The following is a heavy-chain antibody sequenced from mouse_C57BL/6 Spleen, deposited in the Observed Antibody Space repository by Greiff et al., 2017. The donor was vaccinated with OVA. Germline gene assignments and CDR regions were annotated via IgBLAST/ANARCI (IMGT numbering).Heavy chain of an antibody. CDR3: ARTYYSNYGFAY. CDR2: ISRGSSTI. CDR1: GFTFSDYG. V-gene: IGHV5-17*01. D-gene: IGHD2-5*01. J-gene: IGHJ3*01. Sequence: EVHLVESGGGLVKPGGSLKLSCAASGFTFSDYGMHWVRQAPEKGLEWVAYISRGSSTIYYADTVKGRFTISRDNAKNTLFLQMTSLRSEDTAMYYCARTYYSNYGFAYWGQGTLVTVSA.